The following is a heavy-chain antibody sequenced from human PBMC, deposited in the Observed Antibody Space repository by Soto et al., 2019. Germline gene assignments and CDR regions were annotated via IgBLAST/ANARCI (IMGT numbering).Heavy chain of an antibody. CDR1: GFTFRSHG. V-gene: IGHV3-30*03. Sequence: QVQLVESGGGVVQPGRSLRLSCAASGFTFRSHGMHWVRQAPGKGLEWLTLISYDGSDTYYADSVKGRFTISRDNSKNTLYLQMNSLRAEDTAVYYCARGPNCAGDCYSGAVDYWGQGTLVTVSS. CDR3: ARGPNCAGDCYSGAVDY. D-gene: IGHD2-21*02. J-gene: IGHJ4*02. CDR2: ISYDGSDT.